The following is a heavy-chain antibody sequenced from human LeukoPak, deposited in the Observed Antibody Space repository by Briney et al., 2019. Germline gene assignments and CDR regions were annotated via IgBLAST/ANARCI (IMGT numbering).Heavy chain of an antibody. CDR3: ARLPNSGSSYVDAFDI. J-gene: IGHJ3*02. CDR2: IYPGDSDT. Sequence: KVSCKASGYTFTGYYIHWVRQAPGQGLEWMGIIYPGDSDTRYSPSFQGQVTISADKSISTAYLQWSSLKASDTAMYYCARLPNSGSSYVDAFDIWGQGTMVTVSS. V-gene: IGHV5-51*01. CDR1: GYTFTGYY. D-gene: IGHD1-26*01.